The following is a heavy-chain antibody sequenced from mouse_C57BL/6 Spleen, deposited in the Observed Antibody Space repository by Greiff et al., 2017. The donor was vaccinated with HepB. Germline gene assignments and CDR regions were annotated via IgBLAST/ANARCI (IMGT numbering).Heavy chain of an antibody. V-gene: IGHV5-17*01. CDR3: ARVDGYYPYWYFDV. CDR1: GFTFSDYG. D-gene: IGHD2-3*01. Sequence: EVKLMESGGGLVKPGGSLKLSCAASGFTFSDYGMHWVRQAPEKGLEWVAYISSGSSTIYYADTVKGRFTISRDNAKNTLFLQMTSLRSEDTAMYYCARVDGYYPYWYFDVCGTGTTVTVSS. CDR2: ISSGSSTI. J-gene: IGHJ1*03.